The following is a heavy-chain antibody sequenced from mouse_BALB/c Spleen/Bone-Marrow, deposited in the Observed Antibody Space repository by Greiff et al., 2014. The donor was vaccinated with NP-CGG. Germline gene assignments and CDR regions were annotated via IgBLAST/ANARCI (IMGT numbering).Heavy chain of an antibody. V-gene: IGHV14-3*02. CDR2: IDPANGNT. D-gene: IGHD1-1*01. J-gene: IGHJ3*01. CDR3: AIYYYGSSGSAY. Sequence: EVMLVESGAELVKPGASVKLSCTASGFNIKDTYMHWVKQRPEQGLEWIGRIDPANGNTKYDPKFQGKATITADTSSNTAYLQLSSLTSEDTAVYYCAIYYYGSSGSAYWGQGTLVTVSA. CDR1: GFNIKDTY.